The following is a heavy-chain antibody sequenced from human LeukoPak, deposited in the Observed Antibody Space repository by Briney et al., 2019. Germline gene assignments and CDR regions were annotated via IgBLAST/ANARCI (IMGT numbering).Heavy chain of an antibody. J-gene: IGHJ4*02. CDR3: ARANGYSYGHDY. CDR1: GFTFSSYS. Sequence: GGSLRLSCAASGFTFSSYSMNWVRQAPGKGLEWVSSISSSSSYIYYADSVKGRFTISRDNAKNSLYLQMNSLRAEDTAVYYCARANGYSYGHDYWGQGTLVTVSS. V-gene: IGHV3-21*01. D-gene: IGHD5-18*01. CDR2: ISSSSSYI.